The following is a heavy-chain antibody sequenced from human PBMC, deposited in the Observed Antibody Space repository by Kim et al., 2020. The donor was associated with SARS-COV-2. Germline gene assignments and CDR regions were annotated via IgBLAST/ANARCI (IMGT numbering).Heavy chain of an antibody. CDR3: ASSTVYSSRWYYFDY. D-gene: IGHD6-13*01. J-gene: IGHJ4*02. CDR1: GFIVSSTY. CDR2: IYSGGAT. Sequence: GGSLRLSCAASGFIVSSTYMSWVRQAPGKGLEWVSVIYSGGATYYVDSVKGRFTISRDTSKNTLYLQMTRLRGEDTAVYYCASSTVYSSRWYYFDYWGQGTLVTVSS. V-gene: IGHV3-53*01.